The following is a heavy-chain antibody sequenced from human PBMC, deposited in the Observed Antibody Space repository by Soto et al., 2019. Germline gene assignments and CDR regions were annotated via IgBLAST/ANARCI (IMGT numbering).Heavy chain of an antibody. D-gene: IGHD2-15*01. Sequence: SETLSLTCTVSGASISSNRYYWGWIRQPPGKGLEWIGSIYYSGSTYYNPSLKSRLTMSLDTSKNHFSLRLSSVTAADTAVYYCASGSSGVYCSGGSCWYMDVWGKGTTVTVSS. CDR2: IYYSGST. CDR3: ASGSSGVYCSGGSCWYMDV. V-gene: IGHV4-39*02. CDR1: GASISSNRYY. J-gene: IGHJ6*03.